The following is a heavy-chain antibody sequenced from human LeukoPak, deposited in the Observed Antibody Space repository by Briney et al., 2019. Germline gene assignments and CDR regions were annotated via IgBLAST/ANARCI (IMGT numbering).Heavy chain of an antibody. CDR3: ARETHFLTAYYMDV. Sequence: SETLSLTCAVYGGSFSGYYWSWIRQPPGKGLEWIGSIYYSGSTYYNPSLKSRVTISVDTSKNQFSLKLSSVTAADTAVYYCARETHFLTAYYMDVWGKGTTVTVSS. V-gene: IGHV4-34*01. CDR1: GGSFSGYY. CDR2: IYYSGST. D-gene: IGHD3-3*02. J-gene: IGHJ6*03.